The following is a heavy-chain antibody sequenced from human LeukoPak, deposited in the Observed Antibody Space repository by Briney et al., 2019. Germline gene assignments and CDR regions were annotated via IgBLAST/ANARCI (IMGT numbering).Heavy chain of an antibody. J-gene: IGHJ4*02. CDR1: GFPFGDFA. CDR2: ITRSGQNT. Sequence: GGSLRLSCAASGFPFGDFAMTWVRQVPGGGLQWVSTITRSGQNTYYADSVKGRFTISRDDYKGMLYLQMNSLRAEDTAVYYCARVSVDTAMVTPSGFDYWGQGTLVTVSS. V-gene: IGHV3-23*01. CDR3: ARVSVDTAMVTPSGFDY. D-gene: IGHD5-18*01.